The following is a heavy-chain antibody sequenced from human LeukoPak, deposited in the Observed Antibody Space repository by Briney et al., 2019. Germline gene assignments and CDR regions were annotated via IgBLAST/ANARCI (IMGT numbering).Heavy chain of an antibody. V-gene: IGHV3-48*01. CDR2: ISGSTSTI. CDR1: GFTFSSYS. J-gene: IGHJ4*02. D-gene: IGHD6-19*01. Sequence: PGGSLRLSCAASGFTFSSYSMNWVRQAPGKGLEWVSYISGSTSTINYADSVRGRLTISRDNAKNSLYLQMNSLRAEDTAVYYCARGPGSSGWYFFLDYWGQGTLVTVSS. CDR3: ARGPGSSGWYFFLDY.